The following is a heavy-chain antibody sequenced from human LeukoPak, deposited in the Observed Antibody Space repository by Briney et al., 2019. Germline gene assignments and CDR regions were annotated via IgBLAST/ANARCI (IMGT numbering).Heavy chain of an antibody. CDR3: AKKSRGSGSYYGDY. CDR1: GFTFSSYG. J-gene: IGHJ4*02. V-gene: IGHV3-23*01. Sequence: GGSLRLSCAASGFTFSSYGMSWVRQAPGKGLEWITAISGSGGSTYYADSVKGRFTISRDNSKNTLYLQMNSMRAEDTAVYYCAKKSRGSGSYYGDYWGQGILVTVSS. D-gene: IGHD3-10*01. CDR2: ISGSGGST.